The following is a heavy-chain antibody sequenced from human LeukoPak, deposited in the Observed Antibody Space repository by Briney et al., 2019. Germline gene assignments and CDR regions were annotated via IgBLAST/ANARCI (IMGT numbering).Heavy chain of an antibody. CDR3: AHSKRGGGYFINAFAV. Sequence: SETLSLTCTVSGASTSAYYWSWIRQPPGKGLEWIGYSYSGGNANYNPSLKSRVTISIDTSENQFSLRLTSVTAADTAIYFCAHSKRGGGYFINAFAVWGQGALVTISS. J-gene: IGHJ3*01. CDR1: GASTSAYY. V-gene: IGHV4-59*01. D-gene: IGHD6-25*01. CDR2: SYSGGNA.